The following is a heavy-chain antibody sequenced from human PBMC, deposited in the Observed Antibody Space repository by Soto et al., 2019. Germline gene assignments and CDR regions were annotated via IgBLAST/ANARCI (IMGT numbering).Heavy chain of an antibody. V-gene: IGHV3-48*03. CDR2: ISGSNNNI. Sequence: LRLSCAVSGFNLRNYEMNWVRQVPGKGLEWISKISGSNNNIYYADSVQGRFTISRDNANNVLFLQMNRLRAEDTATYHCATEELCGADCYFFKHWGQGTLVTVSS. CDR3: ATEELCGADCYFFKH. D-gene: IGHD2-21*02. CDR1: GFNLRNYE. J-gene: IGHJ4*02.